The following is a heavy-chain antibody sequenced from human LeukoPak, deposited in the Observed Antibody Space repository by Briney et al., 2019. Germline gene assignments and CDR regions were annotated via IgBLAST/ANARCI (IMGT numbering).Heavy chain of an antibody. D-gene: IGHD2-15*01. CDR1: GGTFSSYA. J-gene: IGHJ4*02. CDR2: IIPIFGTA. Sequence: ASVKVSCKASGGTFSSYAISWVRQAPGQGLEWMGRIIPIFGTANYAQKFQGRVTITTDESTSTAYMELSSLRSEDTAVYYCARDGCSSTGTRSGGSCFDLCWGQGTLVTVSS. V-gene: IGHV1-69*05. CDR3: ARDGCSSTGTRSGGSCFDLC.